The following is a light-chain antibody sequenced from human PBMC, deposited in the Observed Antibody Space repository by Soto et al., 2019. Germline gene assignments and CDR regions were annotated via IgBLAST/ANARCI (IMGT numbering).Light chain of an antibody. J-gene: IGKJ5*01. V-gene: IGKV4-1*01. CDR3: QQSYSTPIT. Sequence: DIVMTQSPDSLAVSLGERATINCKYSQSVLFSSNNKNYLAWYQQKPGQPPKLLIYWASTRESGVPNRFSGSGSGTDFTLTISSLQAEDVAFYYCQQSYSTPITFGQGTRLEIK. CDR1: QSVLFSSNNKNY. CDR2: WAS.